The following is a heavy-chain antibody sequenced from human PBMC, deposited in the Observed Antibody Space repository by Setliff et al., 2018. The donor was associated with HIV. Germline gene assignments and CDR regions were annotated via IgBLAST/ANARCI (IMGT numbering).Heavy chain of an antibody. J-gene: IGHJ4*02. V-gene: IGHV4-39*01. CDR2: IYESGST. CDR3: ARQHSESRDFDY. Sequence: TLSLTCTVSGGSISTSSYCWGWIRQPPGKGLEWIGSIYESGSTYYNPSLKSRVSISVDTSKNQFSLKLSSVTAADTAVYYCARQHSESRDFDYWGQGTLVTVSS. D-gene: IGHD3-22*01. CDR1: GGSISTSSYC.